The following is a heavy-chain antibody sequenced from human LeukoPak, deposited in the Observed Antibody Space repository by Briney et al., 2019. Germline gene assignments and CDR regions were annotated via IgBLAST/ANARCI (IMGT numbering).Heavy chain of an antibody. V-gene: IGHV1-46*01. CDR3: ARDQEGFDY. CDR2: IYPRDGST. CDR1: GYTFTSNY. Sequence: ASVKVSCKASGYTFTSNYIHWVRRAPGQGLEWMGMIYPRDGSTSYAQKFQGRVTVTRDTSTSTVHMELSGLRSEDTAVYYCARDQEGFDYWGQGTLVTDSS. J-gene: IGHJ4*02.